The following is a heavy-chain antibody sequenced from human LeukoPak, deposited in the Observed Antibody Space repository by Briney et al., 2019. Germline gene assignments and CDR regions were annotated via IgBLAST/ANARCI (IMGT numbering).Heavy chain of an antibody. D-gene: IGHD3-10*01. CDR1: GHSISTGYY. V-gene: IGHV4-38-2*01. CDR2: MSHNRGT. CDR3: ASYYASGVSAYNYYGMDV. J-gene: IGHJ6*04. Sequence: PSETLSLTCAVSGHSISTGYYWGWIRQPPGKGLEWIGSMSHNRGTYYNPSLKSRVTISMDTSRNQISLRLTSVTAADTAVYYCASYYASGVSAYNYYGMDVWGKGTTVTVSS.